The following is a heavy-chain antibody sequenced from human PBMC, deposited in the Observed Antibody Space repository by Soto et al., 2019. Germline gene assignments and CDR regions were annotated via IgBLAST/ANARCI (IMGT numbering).Heavy chain of an antibody. CDR2: IYWNDDK. D-gene: IGHD3-10*01. J-gene: IGHJ1*01. CDR1: GFSLTTSGVH. V-gene: IGHV2-5*01. CDR3: VHRYASGPFQY. Sequence: QITLKESGPTLVKPTETLTLTCTFSGFSLTTSGVHLGWIRQPPGKALEWLALIYWNDDKRYSPSLKTKLTXTXGTSRNQVVRTMTNIDPVDTATYYCVHRYASGPFQYWGQGTLVPVSS.